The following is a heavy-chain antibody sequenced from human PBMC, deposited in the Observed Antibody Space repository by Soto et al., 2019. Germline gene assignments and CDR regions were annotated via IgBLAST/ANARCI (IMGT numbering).Heavy chain of an antibody. CDR1: GFTFSNYA. Sequence: GGSLRLSCAASGFTFSNYAMTWVRQAPGKGLEWVSGISDSDAYTYYAESVKGRFTISRDNSKNTVYLQMNSLRDEDTAVYYCATGPVAGAFDYWGQGTLVTVSS. V-gene: IGHV3-23*01. J-gene: IGHJ4*02. CDR3: ATGPVAGAFDY. D-gene: IGHD6-19*01. CDR2: ISDSDAYT.